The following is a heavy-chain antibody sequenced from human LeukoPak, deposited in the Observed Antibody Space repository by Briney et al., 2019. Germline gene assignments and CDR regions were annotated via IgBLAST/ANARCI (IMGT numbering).Heavy chain of an antibody. CDR1: GFTFSSYA. D-gene: IGHD3-9*01. CDR2: ISGSGGST. Sequence: GGSLRLSCAASGFTFSSYAMSWVRQAPGKGLEWVSAISGSGGSTYYADSVKGRFTISRDNSKNTLYLQMNSLRAEDTAVYYCARGSGFDWLSQFDYWGQGTLVTVSS. V-gene: IGHV3-23*01. CDR3: ARGSGFDWLSQFDY. J-gene: IGHJ4*02.